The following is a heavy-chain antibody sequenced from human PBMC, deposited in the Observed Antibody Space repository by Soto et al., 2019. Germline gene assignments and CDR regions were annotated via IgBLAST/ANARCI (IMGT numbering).Heavy chain of an antibody. V-gene: IGHV3-13*05. CDR3: VREGEEYHYASRSYCRSSWRGLDVPFDI. CDR2: TGSSGDP. D-gene: IGHD3-10*01. CDR1: GFTFITYD. Sequence: PGGSLRLSCAPSGFTFITYDMHWVRLGTGKGLGWVSTTGSSGDPYFPGSVKGRFPISRENAKNTLYLQMNRLRAGDMAVYYCVREGEEYHYASRSYCRSSWRGLDVPFDIWGQGTMVTVPS. J-gene: IGHJ3*02.